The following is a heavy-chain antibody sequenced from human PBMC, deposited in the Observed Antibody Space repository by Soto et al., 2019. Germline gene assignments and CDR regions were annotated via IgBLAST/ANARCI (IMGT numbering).Heavy chain of an antibody. J-gene: IGHJ5*01. Sequence: SETLSLTCTVSGVSIHNSHSFWGWIRQPPGKGLEFIGTVYYSGGAHYNSSLKSRVTISVDTANNQVSLRMRSLTAADTAVYYCGRVVEGATRHTDLDSWGQGTLVTAPQ. CDR3: GRVVEGATRHTDLDS. CDR2: VYYSGGA. D-gene: IGHD2-21*01. V-gene: IGHV4-39*01. CDR1: GVSIHNSHSF.